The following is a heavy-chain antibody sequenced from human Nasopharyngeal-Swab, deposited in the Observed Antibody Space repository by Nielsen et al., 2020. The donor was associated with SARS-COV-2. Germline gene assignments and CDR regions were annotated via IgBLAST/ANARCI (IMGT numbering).Heavy chain of an antibody. CDR1: GGSISTTSYY. V-gene: IGHV4-39*07. J-gene: IGHJ5*02. Sequence: SETLSLTCTVSGGSISTTSYYWGWVRQPPGKGLEWIGSIYYSGSTYYNPSLKSRVTISVDTSKNQFSLKLSSVTAADTAVYYCARDSADYYDSSIFSNWFDPWGQGTLVTVSS. CDR2: IYYSGST. CDR3: ARDSADYYDSSIFSNWFDP. D-gene: IGHD3-22*01.